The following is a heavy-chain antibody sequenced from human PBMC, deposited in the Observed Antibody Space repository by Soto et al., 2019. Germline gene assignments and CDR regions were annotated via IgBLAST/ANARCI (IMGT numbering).Heavy chain of an antibody. Sequence: VCGPTLVNPTPPLPLTCTFSGFSLITSGVGVGWIRQPPGKALEWLALIYWNDDKRYSPPLKSRLTITKDTSKNQVVLTMTNMDPVDTATYYCAQTMAGPYYYYGMDVWGQGTTVTVSS. CDR3: AQTMAGPYYYYGMDV. CDR1: GFSLITSGVG. CDR2: IYWNDDK. J-gene: IGHJ6*01. V-gene: IGHV2-5*01.